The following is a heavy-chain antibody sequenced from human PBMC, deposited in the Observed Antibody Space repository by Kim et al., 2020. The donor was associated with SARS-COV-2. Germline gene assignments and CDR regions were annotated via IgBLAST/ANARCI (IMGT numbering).Heavy chain of an antibody. CDR1: GGSFSGYY. V-gene: IGHV4-34*01. D-gene: IGHD6-13*01. Sequence: SETLSLTCAVYGGSFSGYYWSWIRQPPGKGLEWIGEINHSGSTNYNPSLKSRITISVDTSKNQFSLKLSSVTAADTAVYYCARAPPMYSSSWYGYFQHWGQGTLVTVPS. CDR2: INHSGST. CDR3: ARAPPMYSSSWYGYFQH. J-gene: IGHJ1*01.